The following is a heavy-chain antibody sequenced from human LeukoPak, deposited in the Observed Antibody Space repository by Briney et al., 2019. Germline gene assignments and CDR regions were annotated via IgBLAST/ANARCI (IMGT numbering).Heavy chain of an antibody. V-gene: IGHV1-69*05. J-gene: IGHJ4*02. CDR3: ARGYLYSYGLNPRVDFDY. D-gene: IGHD5-18*01. Sequence: ASVKVSCKASGGTFSSYAISWVRQAPGQGLEWMGGIIPIFGTANYAQKFQGRVTITTDESTSTAYMELSSLRSEDTAVYYCARGYLYSYGLNPRVDFDYWGQGTLVTVSS. CDR1: GGTFSSYA. CDR2: IIPIFGTA.